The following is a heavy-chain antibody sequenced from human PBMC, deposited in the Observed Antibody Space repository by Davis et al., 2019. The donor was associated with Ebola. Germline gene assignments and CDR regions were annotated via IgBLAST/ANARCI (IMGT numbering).Heavy chain of an antibody. CDR1: GGSISSGDHY. J-gene: IGHJ4*02. Sequence: SETLSLTCTVSGGSISSGDHYWSWIRQPPGKGLEWIGYIYYSGRTSYNPSLESRVTISVDTSKNQFSLKLSSMTAADTAVYYCAREGGNSYFDYWGQGTLVTVSS. V-gene: IGHV4-61*08. D-gene: IGHD4-23*01. CDR2: IYYSGRT. CDR3: AREGGNSYFDY.